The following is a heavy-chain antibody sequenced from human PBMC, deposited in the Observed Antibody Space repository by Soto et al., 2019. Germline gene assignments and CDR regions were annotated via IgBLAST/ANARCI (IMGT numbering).Heavy chain of an antibody. Sequence: PGGSLRLSCAASGFTFSSYGMHWVRQAPGKGLEWVAVIWYDGSNKYYADSVKGRFTISRDNSKNTLYLQMNSLRAEDTAVYYCARDRIAVAGPSYYGMDVWGQGTMVTVSS. V-gene: IGHV3-33*01. D-gene: IGHD6-19*01. CDR3: ARDRIAVAGPSYYGMDV. CDR2: IWYDGSNK. CDR1: GFTFSSYG. J-gene: IGHJ6*02.